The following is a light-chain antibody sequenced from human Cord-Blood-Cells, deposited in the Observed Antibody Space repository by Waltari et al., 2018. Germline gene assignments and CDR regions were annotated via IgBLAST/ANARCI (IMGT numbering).Light chain of an antibody. Sequence: EIVMTQSPATLSVSPGDRATLSCRASQSVSSNLAWYQQKPGQAPRILIYGASTRATGSPARFRGSGSGTEFTLTISSLQSQDFAVYYCQQYNNWHPLTFGGGTKVEIK. CDR1: QSVSSN. CDR2: GAS. J-gene: IGKJ4*01. V-gene: IGKV3-15*01. CDR3: QQYNNWHPLT.